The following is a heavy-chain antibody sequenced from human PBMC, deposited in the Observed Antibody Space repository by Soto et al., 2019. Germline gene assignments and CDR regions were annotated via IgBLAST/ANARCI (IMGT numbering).Heavy chain of an antibody. CDR2: FDPEDGET. CDR3: ATLGAVEITGTTNNWLDP. V-gene: IGHV1-24*01. Sequence: ASVKVSCKVSGYTLTELSMHWVRQAPGKGLEWMGGFDPEDGETIYAQKFQGRVTMTEDTSTDTAYMELSSLRSEDTAVYYCATLGAVEITGTTNNWLDPWGQGTLVTVSS. J-gene: IGHJ5*02. CDR1: GYTLTELS. D-gene: IGHD1-7*01.